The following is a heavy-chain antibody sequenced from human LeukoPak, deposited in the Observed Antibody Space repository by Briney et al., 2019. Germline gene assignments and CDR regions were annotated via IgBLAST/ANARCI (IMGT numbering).Heavy chain of an antibody. CDR3: ARDPYPYDSSGYYYGADY. V-gene: IGHV3-30*02. CDR1: GFTFSSYW. Sequence: GGSLRLSCAASGFTFSSYWMSWVRQAPGKGLEWVAFIRYDGSNKYYADSVKGRFTISRDNSKNTLYLQMNSLRAEDTAVYYCARDPYPYDSSGYYYGADYWGQGTLVTVSS. J-gene: IGHJ4*02. D-gene: IGHD3-22*01. CDR2: IRYDGSNK.